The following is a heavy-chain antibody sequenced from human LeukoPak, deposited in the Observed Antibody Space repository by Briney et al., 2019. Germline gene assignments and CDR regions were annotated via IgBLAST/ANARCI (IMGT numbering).Heavy chain of an antibody. Sequence: GGSLRLSCAASGFTFSSYAMSWVRQAPGKGLEWVSGISGSSGSAYYADSVKGRFTISRDNSKNTLYLQMNSLRAEDTAVYYCAKCDDFWSGSNWGQGTLVTVSS. V-gene: IGHV3-23*01. CDR3: AKCDDFWSGSN. J-gene: IGHJ4*02. CDR1: GFTFSSYA. CDR2: ISGSSGSA. D-gene: IGHD3-3*01.